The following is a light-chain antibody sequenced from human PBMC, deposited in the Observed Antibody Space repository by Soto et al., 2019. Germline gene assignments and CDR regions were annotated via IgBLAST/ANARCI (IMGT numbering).Light chain of an antibody. CDR2: DAS. Sequence: DIQMTQSPSTLSASVGDGATITCRASQNISVWLAWYQQRPGKAPKFLIYDASSLETGVPSRFSGSGSGTEFTLTIRSLQPDDFATYYCQQYDSSSPTFGQGTKREIK. CDR1: QNISVW. CDR3: QQYDSSSPT. J-gene: IGKJ2*01. V-gene: IGKV1-5*01.